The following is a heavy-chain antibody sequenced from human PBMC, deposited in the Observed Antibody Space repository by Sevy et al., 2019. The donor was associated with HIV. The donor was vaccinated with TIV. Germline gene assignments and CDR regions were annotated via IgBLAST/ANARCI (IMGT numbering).Heavy chain of an antibody. Sequence: SETLSLTCTVSGVSISPYYWTWVRQPPGKGLEWIGYIYYTGSSDNNSSLKSRVTTSVDTSKNQFSLRLTSVTAADTAIYDGARGGPIQHQLDYFDSWGQGTLVTVSS. V-gene: IGHV4-59*01. CDR1: GVSISPYY. J-gene: IGHJ4*02. CDR3: ARGGPIQHQLDYFDS. CDR2: IYYTGSS. D-gene: IGHD2-2*01.